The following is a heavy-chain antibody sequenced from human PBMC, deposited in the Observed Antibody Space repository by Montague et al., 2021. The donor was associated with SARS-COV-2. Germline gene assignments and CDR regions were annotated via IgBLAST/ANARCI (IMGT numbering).Heavy chain of an antibody. CDR2: IGASGNDT. CDR3: AKRVVVTSYRYFDY. V-gene: IGHV3-23*01. J-gene: IGHJ4*02. D-gene: IGHD2-21*02. Sequence: SLSLSFSASGFRFSGYAMSWVRQAPGKGLEWVSAIGASGNDTYYADSVRGRFTSSRDNSKNMLYLQLNSLRVEDTAVYYCAKRVVVTSYRYFDYWGQGTLVTASS. CDR1: GFRFSGYA.